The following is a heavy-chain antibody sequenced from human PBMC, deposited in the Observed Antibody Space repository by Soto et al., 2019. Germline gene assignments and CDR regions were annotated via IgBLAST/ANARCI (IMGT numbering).Heavy chain of an antibody. J-gene: IGHJ4*02. Sequence: SRSVSCGPSPQTVSCSAEIWSAQSTGRGLEWVSAISGSGGSTYYADSVKGRFTISRDNSKNTLYLQMTSLRVEDMAVYYCSKLNCWSGYYIHFGYWGQGILVTVSS. CDR3: SKLNCWSGYYIHFGY. D-gene: IGHD3-3*01. CDR2: ISGSGGST. CDR1: PQTVSCSA. V-gene: IGHV3-23*01.